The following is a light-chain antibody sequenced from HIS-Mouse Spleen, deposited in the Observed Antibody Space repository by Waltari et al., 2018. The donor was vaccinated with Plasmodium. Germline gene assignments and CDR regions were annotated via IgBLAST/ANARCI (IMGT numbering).Light chain of an antibody. V-gene: IGLV2-23*01. CDR2: EGS. J-gene: IGLJ3*02. Sequence: QSALTQPACVSGSPGQSFTIPCTGPSSDVGSYNLVSWSQQHPGKAPKLMIYEGSKRPSGVSNRFSGSKSGNTASLTISGLQAEDEADYYCCSYAGSSTWVFGGGTKLTVL. CDR1: SSDVGSYNL. CDR3: CSYAGSSTWV.